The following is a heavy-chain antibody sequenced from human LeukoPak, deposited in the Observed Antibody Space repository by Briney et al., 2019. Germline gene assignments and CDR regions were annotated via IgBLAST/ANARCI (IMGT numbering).Heavy chain of an antibody. CDR2: ISSSSRNI. CDR1: GFTFSSYS. CDR3: SSLLHQFDY. V-gene: IGHV3-21*01. D-gene: IGHD4-11*01. Sequence: PGGSLTLSCAASGFTFSSYSMNWGRQPPGEGLEWLSSISSSSRNIYYAHSVKGRVTISIDNAKNSLYLQMTTLRAEHTAVCDCSSLLHQFDYWGQGTLVAVSS. J-gene: IGHJ4*02.